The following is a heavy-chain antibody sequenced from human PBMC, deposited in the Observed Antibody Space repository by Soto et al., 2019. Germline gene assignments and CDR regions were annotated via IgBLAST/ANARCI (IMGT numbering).Heavy chain of an antibody. CDR2: IYYSGST. Sequence: QVQLQESGPGLVKPSQTLSLTCTVSGGSISSGGYYWSWIRQHPGKGLEWIGYIYYSGSTYYNPSLKSRVIISVDTSKNQFSLKLSSVTAADTAVYYCARICNGGSCYSAWFDPWGQGTLVTVSS. D-gene: IGHD2-15*01. CDR3: ARICNGGSCYSAWFDP. J-gene: IGHJ5*02. V-gene: IGHV4-31*03. CDR1: GGSISSGGYY.